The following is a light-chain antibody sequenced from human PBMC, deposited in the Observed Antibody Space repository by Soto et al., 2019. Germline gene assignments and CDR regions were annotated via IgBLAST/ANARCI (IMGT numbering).Light chain of an antibody. CDR2: AAS. CDR3: LQYYNFSWT. J-gene: IGKJ1*01. V-gene: IGKV1-6*01. Sequence: AIQMTQPPSSLSASVGDRVAISCRASQDIRNTLAWYQQKPGEAPKLLIFAASNLQSGVPSRFSGSGSVTDFTLAITGLQPEDFATYYCLQYYNFSWTFGQGTKVDIK. CDR1: QDIRNT.